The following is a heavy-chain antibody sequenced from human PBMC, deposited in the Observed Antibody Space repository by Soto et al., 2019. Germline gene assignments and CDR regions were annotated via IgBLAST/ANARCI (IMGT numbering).Heavy chain of an antibody. Sequence: EVQLLESGGGLVQPGGSLRLSCAASGFTFSSYAMSWVRQAPGKGLEWVSAISGTGSSTNYADSVEGRFTISRDNSKKPLHLQMSSVTAEDTAGYYCAKPGGIAVPGTHLDYWGQGTLVTVSS. D-gene: IGHD6-19*01. CDR3: AKPGGIAVPGTHLDY. CDR1: GFTFSSYA. J-gene: IGHJ4*02. CDR2: ISGTGSST. V-gene: IGHV3-23*01.